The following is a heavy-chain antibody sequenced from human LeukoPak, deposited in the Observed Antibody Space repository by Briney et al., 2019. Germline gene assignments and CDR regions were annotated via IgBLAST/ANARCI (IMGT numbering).Heavy chain of an antibody. J-gene: IGHJ3*02. CDR2: INPIGGTT. CDR3: ARALSEDLGYCSSTSCYYAFDI. D-gene: IGHD2-2*01. CDR1: GYTFTSYY. V-gene: IGHV1-46*01. Sequence: GASVKVSCKTSGYTFTSYYIHWVRQAPGQGPEWLGIINPIGGTTHFAQKFQGRVTMTRDTSTTTVCMELSSLGSEDTAVYYCARALSEDLGYCSSTSCYYAFDIWGQGTMVTVSS.